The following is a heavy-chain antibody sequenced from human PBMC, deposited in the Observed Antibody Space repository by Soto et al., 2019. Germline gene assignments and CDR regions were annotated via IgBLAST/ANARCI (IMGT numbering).Heavy chain of an antibody. D-gene: IGHD1-1*01. Sequence: GGSLRLSCAASGFTFSSYAMSWVRQAPGKGLEWVSAISGSGGSTYYADSVKGRFTISRDNSKNTLYLQMNSLRAEDTAVYYCAKGSIGNWKSDRRTYWGKGTLVTVAS. CDR1: GFTFSSYA. CDR3: AKGSIGNWKSDRRTY. CDR2: ISGSGGST. J-gene: IGHJ4*02. V-gene: IGHV3-23*01.